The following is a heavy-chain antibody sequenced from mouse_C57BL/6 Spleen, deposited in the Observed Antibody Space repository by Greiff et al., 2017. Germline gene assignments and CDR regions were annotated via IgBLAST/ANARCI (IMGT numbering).Heavy chain of an antibody. CDR3: TRERTYYRSFDY. Sequence: EVKLMESGEGLVKPGGSLKLSCAASGFTFSSYAMSWVRQTPEKRLEWVAYISSGGDYIYYADTVKGRFTISRDNARNTLYLQMSRLKSEDTAMYYCTRERTYYRSFDYWGQGTTLTVSS. D-gene: IGHD2-14*01. V-gene: IGHV5-9-1*02. CDR1: GFTFSSYA. J-gene: IGHJ2*01. CDR2: ISSGGDYI.